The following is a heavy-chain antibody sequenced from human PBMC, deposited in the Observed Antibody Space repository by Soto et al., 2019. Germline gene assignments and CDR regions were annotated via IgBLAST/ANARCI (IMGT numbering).Heavy chain of an antibody. CDR3: EKRIPVAGLDN. Sequence: GGSLRLSCAASGFTFSSYAMSWVRQAPGKGLEWVSGITTSGGNTYYADSVKGRFTISRDNSKNTLFLQMNSLRAEDTAVYYCEKRIPVAGLDNWGQGTLVTVSS. J-gene: IGHJ4*02. CDR1: GFTFSSYA. CDR2: ITTSGGNT. V-gene: IGHV3-23*01. D-gene: IGHD6-19*01.